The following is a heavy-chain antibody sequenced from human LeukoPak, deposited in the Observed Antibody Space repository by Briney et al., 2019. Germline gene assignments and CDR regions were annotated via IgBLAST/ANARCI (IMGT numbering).Heavy chain of an antibody. J-gene: IGHJ3*02. Sequence: GGSLRLSCAAYGFSVSNNHMSWVRQAPGKGLEWVSVIYPSGTTQYADSVKGRFTISRDISKNTLYLQMNSLRDEDTAVYFCARRILLSGFDIWGQGTMITVSS. V-gene: IGHV3-66*01. CDR2: IYPSGTT. CDR3: ARRILLSGFDI. CDR1: GFSVSNNH. D-gene: IGHD2-15*01.